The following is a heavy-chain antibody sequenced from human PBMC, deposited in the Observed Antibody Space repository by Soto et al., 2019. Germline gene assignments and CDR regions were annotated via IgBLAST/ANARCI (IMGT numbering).Heavy chain of an antibody. J-gene: IGHJ4*02. D-gene: IGHD5-12*01. CDR1: GFTFSSYS. Sequence: EVQLVESGGGLVQPGGSLRLSCAASGFTFSSYSMNWVRQAPGKGLEWVSYISSSSSTIYYAHSMKGRFTISRDNAKNSLYQEMIRLGDEDTAVYYWAREDEDGYNSSLNYWGQGTLVTVSS. CDR3: AREDEDGYNSSLNY. V-gene: IGHV3-48*02. CDR2: ISSSSSTI.